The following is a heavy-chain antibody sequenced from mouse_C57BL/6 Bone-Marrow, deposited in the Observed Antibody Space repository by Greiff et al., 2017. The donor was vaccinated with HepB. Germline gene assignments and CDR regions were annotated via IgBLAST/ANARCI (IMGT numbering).Heavy chain of an antibody. CDR1: GYTFTSYG. J-gene: IGHJ4*01. Sequence: VHLVESGAELARPGASVKLSCKASGYTFTSYGISWVKQRTGQGLEWIGEIYPRSGNTYYNEKFKGKATLTADKSSSAEYMELRSLTSEDSAVYFCARLFYAMDYWGQGTSVTVSS. V-gene: IGHV1-81*01. CDR3: ARLFYAMDY. CDR2: IYPRSGNT.